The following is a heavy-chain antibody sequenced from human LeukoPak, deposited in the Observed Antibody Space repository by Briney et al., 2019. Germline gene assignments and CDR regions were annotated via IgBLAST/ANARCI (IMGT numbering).Heavy chain of an antibody. J-gene: IGHJ4*02. Sequence: PGGSLRLSCAASGFPFSSYWMNWVRQGPGKGLVWVSRIASDGSSTTYADSVKGRFSISRDNAKNTLYLQMNSLRVEDTAVYYCARGRPHGNDYWGQGTLVTVSS. CDR2: IASDGSST. V-gene: IGHV3-74*01. D-gene: IGHD4-23*01. CDR1: GFPFSSYW. CDR3: ARGRPHGNDY.